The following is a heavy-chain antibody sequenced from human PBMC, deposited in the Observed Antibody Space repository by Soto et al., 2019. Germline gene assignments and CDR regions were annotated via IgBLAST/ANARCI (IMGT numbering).Heavy chain of an antibody. V-gene: IGHV3-15*01. J-gene: IGHJ2*01. D-gene: IGHD5-12*01. Sequence: EEQLVESGGGLVKPGGSLRLSCAASGFTFSNAWMSWVRQAPGKGLEWVGRIKTKTDGGPTDYAAPVKDRFTISRDDSKNTVYLQMNSLKTGDTAVYYCATASSGFARYFDLWGRGTLVIVSS. CDR1: GFTFSNAW. CDR3: ATASSGFARYFDL. CDR2: IKTKTDGGPT.